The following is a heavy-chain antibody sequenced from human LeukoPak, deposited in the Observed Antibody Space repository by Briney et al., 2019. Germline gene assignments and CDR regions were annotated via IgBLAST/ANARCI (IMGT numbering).Heavy chain of an antibody. CDR1: GCTFSSYA. CDR3: ARGRAMGRGVIRSAFYY. Sequence: SVKVSCKASGCTFSSYAISWVRQAPGQGLEWMGGIIPIFGTANYAQKFQGRVTITADESTSTAYMELSSLRSEDTAVYYCARGRAMGRGVIRSAFYYWGQGTLVTVSS. D-gene: IGHD3-10*01. J-gene: IGHJ4*02. CDR2: IIPIFGTA. V-gene: IGHV1-69*13.